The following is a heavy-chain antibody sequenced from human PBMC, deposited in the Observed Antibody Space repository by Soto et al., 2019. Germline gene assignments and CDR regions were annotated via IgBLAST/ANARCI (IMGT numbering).Heavy chain of an antibody. CDR3: ARVNVVVVAATREYYFDY. J-gene: IGHJ4*02. V-gene: IGHV1-18*04. CDR1: GYTFTSYG. D-gene: IGHD2-15*01. Sequence: ASVKVSCKASGYTFTSYGISWVRQAPGQGLEWMGWISAYNGNTNYAQKLQGRVTMTTDTSTSTAYMELSRPRSDDTAVYYCARVNVVVVAATREYYFDYWGQGTLVTVSS. CDR2: ISAYNGNT.